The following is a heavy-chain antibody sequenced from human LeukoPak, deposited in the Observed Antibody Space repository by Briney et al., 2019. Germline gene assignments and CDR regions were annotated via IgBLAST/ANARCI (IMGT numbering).Heavy chain of an antibody. CDR2: IYYSGST. J-gene: IGHJ5*02. V-gene: IGHV4-59*01. D-gene: IGHD3-3*01. CDR3: ARHSRTTIFGVVSWWFDP. Sequence: SETLSLTXTVSGGSISSYYWSWIRQPPGKGLEWIGYIYYSGSTNYNPSLKSRVTISVDTSKNQFSLKLSSVTAADTAVYYCARHSRTTIFGVVSWWFDPWGQGTLVTVSS. CDR1: GGSISSYY.